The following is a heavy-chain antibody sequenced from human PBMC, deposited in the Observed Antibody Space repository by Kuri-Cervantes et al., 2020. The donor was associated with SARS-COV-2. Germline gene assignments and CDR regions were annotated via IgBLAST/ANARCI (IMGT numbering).Heavy chain of an antibody. Sequence: SETLSLTCTVSGGSISSYYWSWTRQPPGKGLEWIGYIYYSGSTNYNPSLKSRVIISVDTSKNQFSLKLSSVTAADTAVYYCATSYGGSGSYYYGMDVWGQGTTVTVSS. CDR1: GGSISSYY. CDR3: ATSYGGSGSYYYGMDV. J-gene: IGHJ6*02. V-gene: IGHV4-59*01. D-gene: IGHD3-10*01. CDR2: IYYSGST.